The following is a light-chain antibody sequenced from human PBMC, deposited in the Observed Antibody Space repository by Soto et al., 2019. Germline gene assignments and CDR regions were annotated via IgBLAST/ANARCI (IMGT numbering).Light chain of an antibody. J-gene: IGKJ1*01. CDR2: GAS. V-gene: IGKV3-20*01. CDR3: HQYGSAPAWT. CDR1: QSISTNY. Sequence: EIVLTQSPGTLSLFPGERATLSCRASQSISTNYLAWYQQKPGQAPRLLIHGASNRATGIPDRFSGAGSGTDFTLTISRLEPEEFAVYYCHQYGSAPAWTFGQGTKVEIK.